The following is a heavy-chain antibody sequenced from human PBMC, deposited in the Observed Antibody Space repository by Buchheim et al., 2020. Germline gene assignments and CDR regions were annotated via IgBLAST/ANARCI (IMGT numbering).Heavy chain of an antibody. CDR1: GFTFSSYA. Sequence: EVQLLESGGGLVQPGGSLRLSCAASGFTFSSYAMSWVRQAPGKGLEWVSAISGSGGRTYYAVSVKGRFTISRDNSKNTLFLQMNSLRAEDTAVYYCATYRGVRGVISYYGMDVWGQGTT. D-gene: IGHD3-10*01. J-gene: IGHJ6*02. V-gene: IGHV3-23*01. CDR3: ATYRGVRGVISYYGMDV. CDR2: ISGSGGRT.